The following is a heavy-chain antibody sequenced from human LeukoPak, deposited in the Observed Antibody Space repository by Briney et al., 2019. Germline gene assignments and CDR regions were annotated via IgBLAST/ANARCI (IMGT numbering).Heavy chain of an antibody. CDR2: IYTSGST. Sequence: SETLSLTCTVSGGSISSSSYYWGWIRQPPGKVLEWIGRIYTSGSTNYNPSLKSRVTMSVDTSKNQFSLKLSSVTAADTAVYYCAREPPLDLNWFDPWGQGTLVTVSS. D-gene: IGHD3-9*01. CDR1: GGSISSSSYY. J-gene: IGHJ5*02. V-gene: IGHV4-39*07. CDR3: AREPPLDLNWFDP.